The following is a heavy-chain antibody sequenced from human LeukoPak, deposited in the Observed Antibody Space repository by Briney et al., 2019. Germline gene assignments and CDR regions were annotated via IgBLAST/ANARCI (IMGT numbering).Heavy chain of an antibody. CDR2: IVPIFGAT. CDR3: ASKPRETNDYGSGT. Sequence: GSSVKVSCKASGDTFNNYAINWVRQAPGQGLEWMGNIVPIFGATNYALKFQARVTITAGESTNTAYMELYRLRSEDTAVYYCASKPRETNDYGSGTWGKGTAVTVSS. D-gene: IGHD3-10*01. CDR1: GDTFNNYA. J-gene: IGHJ6*03. V-gene: IGHV1-69*15.